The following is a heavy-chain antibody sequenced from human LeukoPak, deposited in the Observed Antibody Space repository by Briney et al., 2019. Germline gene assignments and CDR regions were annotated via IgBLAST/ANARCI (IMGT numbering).Heavy chain of an antibody. CDR2: IWYDGSNK. CDR3: ARVVIAVADWGYFDY. J-gene: IGHJ4*02. V-gene: IGHV3-33*01. Sequence: PGGSLRLSCAASGFTFSSYGMHWVRQAPGKGLECGAVIWYDGSNKYYADSVKGRFTISRDNSKYTLYLQMNSMRAEDTAVYYSARVVIAVADWGYFDYWGQGTLVTVSS. CDR1: GFTFSSYG. D-gene: IGHD6-19*01.